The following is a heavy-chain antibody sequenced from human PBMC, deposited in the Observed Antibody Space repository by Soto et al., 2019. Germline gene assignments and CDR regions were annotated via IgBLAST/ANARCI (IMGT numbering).Heavy chain of an antibody. Sequence: VQLVESGGGLVKPGGSLRLSCAASGFTFSDYYMSWIRQAPGKGLEWVSYISSSGSTIYYADSVKGRFTISRDNAKTSLYLQMTSLRAEDRAVYYCARGPRGSGSYYNRVPGDDGLDIWGQGTMVTVSS. CDR2: ISSSGSTI. CDR3: ARGPRGSGSYYNRVPGDDGLDI. V-gene: IGHV3-11*01. CDR1: GFTFSDYY. D-gene: IGHD3-10*01. J-gene: IGHJ3*02.